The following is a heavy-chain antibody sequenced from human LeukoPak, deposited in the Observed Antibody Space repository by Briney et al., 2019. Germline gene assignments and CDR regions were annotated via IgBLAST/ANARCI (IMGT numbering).Heavy chain of an antibody. D-gene: IGHD3-10*01. Sequence: NPGGSLRLSCEASGFTFSDQYMSWIRRAPGKGLEWVSYISSSGKSIYYADSVKGRFTISRDNGKSSLYLQMNSLRAEDTAVYYCATVYGSGSYCRDWGQGTLVTVSS. CDR1: GFTFSDQY. CDR2: ISSSGKSI. V-gene: IGHV3-11*01. CDR3: ATVYGSGSYCRD. J-gene: IGHJ4*02.